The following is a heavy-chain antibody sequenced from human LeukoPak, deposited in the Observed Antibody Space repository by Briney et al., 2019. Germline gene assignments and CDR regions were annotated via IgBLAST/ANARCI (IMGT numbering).Heavy chain of an antibody. CDR1: GFTFSSYS. Sequence: GGSLRLSCAASGFTFSSYSMNWVRQAPGKGLEWVSYISSSSSTIYYADSVKGRFTISRDNAKNSLYLQMNSLRAEDTAAYYCARDDPYYDLWICLDYWGQGTLVTVSS. D-gene: IGHD3-3*01. J-gene: IGHJ4*02. V-gene: IGHV3-48*04. CDR2: ISSSSSTI. CDR3: ARDDPYYDLWICLDY.